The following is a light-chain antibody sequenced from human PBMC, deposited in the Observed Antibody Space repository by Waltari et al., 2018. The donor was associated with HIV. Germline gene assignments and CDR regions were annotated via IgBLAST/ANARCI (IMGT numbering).Light chain of an antibody. CDR1: SSDLGLYNL. CDR2: EVN. J-gene: IGLJ1*01. Sequence: QSALTQPASVSGSLGQSISISCSGSSSDLGLYNLVSWYQVSPGKAPKLMIHEVNTRPSRVSYTFSGSRSGKTASLTISGLQTEDEADYYCCSYPGDSNYVFGTGTKVTVL. CDR3: CSYPGDSNYV. V-gene: IGLV2-23*02.